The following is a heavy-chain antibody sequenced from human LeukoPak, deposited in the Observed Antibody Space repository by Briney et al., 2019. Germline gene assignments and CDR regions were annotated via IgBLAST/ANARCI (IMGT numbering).Heavy chain of an antibody. CDR3: ARSIRGQGTSHRFDP. V-gene: IGHV4-34*01. CDR2: INHSGST. J-gene: IGHJ5*02. D-gene: IGHD2-2*01. CDR1: GGSFSGYY. Sequence: SETLSLTCAVYGGSFSGYYWSWIRQPPGKGLERIGEINHSGSTNYNPSLKSRVTISVDTSKNQFSLKLSSVTAADTAVYYCARSIRGQGTSHRFDPWGQGTLVTVSS.